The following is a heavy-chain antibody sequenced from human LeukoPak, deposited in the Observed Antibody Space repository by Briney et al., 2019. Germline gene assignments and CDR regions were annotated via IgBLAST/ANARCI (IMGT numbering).Heavy chain of an antibody. Sequence: GASVKVSCKASGYTFTGYYMHWVRQAPGQGLEWMGWINPNSGGTNYAQKFQGRVTMTRDTSISTAYMELSRLRSDDTAAYYCARAGYSSGWYWFDPWGQGTLVTVSS. CDR2: INPNSGGT. D-gene: IGHD6-19*01. V-gene: IGHV1-2*02. CDR1: GYTFTGYY. CDR3: ARAGYSSGWYWFDP. J-gene: IGHJ5*02.